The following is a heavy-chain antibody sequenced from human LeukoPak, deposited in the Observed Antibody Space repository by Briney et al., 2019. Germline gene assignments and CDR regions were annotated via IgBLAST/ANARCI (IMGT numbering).Heavy chain of an antibody. V-gene: IGHV4-34*01. CDR2: INHSGST. J-gene: IGHJ3*02. CDR1: GGSFSGYY. D-gene: IGHD3-22*01. Sequence: PSETLSLTCAVSGGSFSGYYWSWIRQPPGKGLEWIGEINHSGSTNYNPSLKSRVTISVDTSKNQFSLKLSSVTAADTAVYYCARDRYDSSAPVVRDAFDIWGQGTMVTVSS. CDR3: ARDRYDSSAPVVRDAFDI.